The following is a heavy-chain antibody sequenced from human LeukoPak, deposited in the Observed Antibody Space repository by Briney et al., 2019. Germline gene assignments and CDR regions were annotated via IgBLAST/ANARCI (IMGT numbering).Heavy chain of an antibody. V-gene: IGHV1-2*02. Sequence: ATVKVSCKASGYTFTGYYMHWVRQAPGQGLEWMGWINPNSGGTNYAQKFQGRVTMTRDTSISTAYMELSRLRSDDTAVYYCARGLGAYCGGDCYPTDFQHWGQGTLVTVSS. CDR3: ARGLGAYCGGDCYPTDFQH. CDR2: INPNSGGT. CDR1: GYTFTGYY. J-gene: IGHJ1*01. D-gene: IGHD2-21*01.